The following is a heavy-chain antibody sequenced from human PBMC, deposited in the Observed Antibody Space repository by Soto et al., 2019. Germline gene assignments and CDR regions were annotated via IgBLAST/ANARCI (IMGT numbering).Heavy chain of an antibody. CDR1: SVSNAW. CDR2: IKSKTDGGTT. Sequence: SVSNAWMNWVRQAPGKGLEWVGRIKSKTDGGTTDYAAPVKGRFTISRDDSKNTLYLQMNSLKTEDTAVYYCTTVVRGSYDWFDPWGQGTPVTVSS. D-gene: IGHD1-26*01. CDR3: TTVVRGSYDWFDP. J-gene: IGHJ5*02. V-gene: IGHV3-15*07.